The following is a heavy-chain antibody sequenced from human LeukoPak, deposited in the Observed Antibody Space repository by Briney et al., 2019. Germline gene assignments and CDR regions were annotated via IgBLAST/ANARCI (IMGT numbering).Heavy chain of an antibody. J-gene: IGHJ4*02. CDR3: ARDNERAVAGTADY. CDR2: ISSSGSTI. Sequence: PGGSLRLSCAASGFTFSDYYMSWIRQAPGKGLEWVSYISSSGSTIYYADSVKGRFTVSRDNAKNSLYLQMNSLRAEDTAVYYCARDNERAVAGTADYWGQGTLVTVSS. D-gene: IGHD6-19*01. V-gene: IGHV3-11*01. CDR1: GFTFSDYY.